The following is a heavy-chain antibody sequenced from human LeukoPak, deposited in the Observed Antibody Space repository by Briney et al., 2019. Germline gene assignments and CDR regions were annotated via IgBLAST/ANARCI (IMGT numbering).Heavy chain of an antibody. D-gene: IGHD3-22*01. J-gene: IGHJ5*02. CDR2: SSTVTGNI. V-gene: IGHV3-48*04. CDR1: GFAFISTS. CDR3: ARVGRIHSRGAINWFDP. Sequence: PGGSLRLSCAASGFAFISTSIHWVRQAPGKGLEWLSYSSTVTGNIYYADSVKGRFTISRDNAKNSLYLQMNSLRAEDTAVYYCARVGRIHSRGAINWFDPWGQGTLVTVSS.